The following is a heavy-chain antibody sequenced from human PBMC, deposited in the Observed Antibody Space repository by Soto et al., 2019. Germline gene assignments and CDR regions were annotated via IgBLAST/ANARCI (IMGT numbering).Heavy chain of an antibody. CDR2: IYYSGST. CDR1: GGSISSYY. J-gene: IGHJ4*02. D-gene: IGHD6-19*01. CDR3: VRSGDGIAVAGTPNFDY. Sequence: QVQLQESGPGLVKPSETLSLTCTVSGGSISSYYWSWIRQPPGKGLEWIGYIYYSGSTNYNPSLKSRVTISVDTSKNQFSLKLSSVTAADTAVYYCVRSGDGIAVAGTPNFDYWGQGTLVTVSS. V-gene: IGHV4-59*01.